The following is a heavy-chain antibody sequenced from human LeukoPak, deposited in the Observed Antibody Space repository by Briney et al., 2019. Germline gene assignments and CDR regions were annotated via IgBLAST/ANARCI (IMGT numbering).Heavy chain of an antibody. J-gene: IGHJ1*01. CDR1: GYTFTTYG. CDR3: ARDASVLRGVKFEYFQH. V-gene: IGHV1-18*01. D-gene: IGHD3-10*01. CDR2: ISAYNGNT. Sequence: ASVKVSCKASGYTFTTYGISWVRQAPGQGLEWMGWISAYNGNTSYAQKLQGRVTMTTDTSTSTAYMELRSLRSDDTALYYCARDASVLRGVKFEYFQHWGQGTLVTVSS.